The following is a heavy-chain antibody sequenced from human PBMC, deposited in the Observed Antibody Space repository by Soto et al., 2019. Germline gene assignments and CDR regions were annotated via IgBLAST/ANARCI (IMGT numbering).Heavy chain of an antibody. V-gene: IGHV3-30-3*01. D-gene: IGHD3-10*01. J-gene: IGHJ4*02. CDR3: AKEGPGGGSTLDY. Sequence: QVQLVESGGGVVQPGRSLRLSCAASGFTFSSYAMHWVRQAPGKGLEWVAVISYDGSNKYYADSVNGRFTISRDNSKNPLYLQMNSLRAEDTAVYYCAKEGPGGGSTLDYWGQGTLVTVSS. CDR1: GFTFSSYA. CDR2: ISYDGSNK.